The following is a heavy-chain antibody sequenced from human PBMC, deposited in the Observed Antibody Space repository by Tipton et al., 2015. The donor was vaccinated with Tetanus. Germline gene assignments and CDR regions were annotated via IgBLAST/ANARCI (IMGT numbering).Heavy chain of an antibody. D-gene: IGHD3-9*01. CDR1: GGSMISYY. J-gene: IGHJ4*02. V-gene: IGHV4-4*07. CDR3: ARHAGAGATIWGTDY. CDR2: IYTSGTT. Sequence: GLVKPSETLSLTCTVSGGSMISYYWSWIRQPAGKGLEWIGRIYTSGTTNYNPSLKSRVTMSLDTSKNQFSLELTSVTAADTAVYYCARHAGAGATIWGTDYWGQGTLVTVSS.